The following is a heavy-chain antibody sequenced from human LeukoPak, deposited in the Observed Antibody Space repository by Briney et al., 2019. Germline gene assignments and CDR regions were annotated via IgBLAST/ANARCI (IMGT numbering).Heavy chain of an antibody. Sequence: SVKVSCKASGGTFSSYAISWVRQAPGQGLEWMGGIIPIFGTANYAQKFQGRVTITADESTSTAYMELRSLRSDDTAVYYCARVPPPPYGSGSYYNVPYYYYYMDVWGKGTTVTISS. CDR3: ARVPPPPYGSGSYYNVPYYYYYMDV. V-gene: IGHV1-69*13. J-gene: IGHJ6*03. CDR2: IIPIFGTA. CDR1: GGTFSSYA. D-gene: IGHD3-10*01.